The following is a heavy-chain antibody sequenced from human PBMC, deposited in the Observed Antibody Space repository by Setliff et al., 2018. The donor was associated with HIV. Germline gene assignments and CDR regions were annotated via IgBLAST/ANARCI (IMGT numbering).Heavy chain of an antibody. Sequence: KTSETLSLTCTVSGASISSHCWSWIRQPPGKGLEWIGRINTSGSTNYNPSLKSRVTMLVDTSENHFTLKLTSVTAADTAMYYCTRGIGGIGYYPDYWGQGTLVTVS. V-gene: IGHV4-4*07. CDR3: TRGIGGIGYYPDY. CDR1: GASISSHC. CDR2: INTSGST. J-gene: IGHJ4*02. D-gene: IGHD3-22*01.